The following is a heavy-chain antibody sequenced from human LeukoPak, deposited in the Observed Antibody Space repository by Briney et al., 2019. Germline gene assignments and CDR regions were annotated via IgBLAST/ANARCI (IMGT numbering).Heavy chain of an antibody. CDR1: GDSVSSNSAA. D-gene: IGHD1-1*01. CDR2: TYYRSKWYY. Sequence: SQTLSLTCAISGDSVSSNSAAWNWMRQSPSRGLEWLGRTYYRSKWYYDYAVSVKSRITINPDTSKNQFSLQLNSVTPEDTAVYYCANSKPMWNGAFDIWGQGTMVTVSS. V-gene: IGHV6-1*01. J-gene: IGHJ3*02. CDR3: ANSKPMWNGAFDI.